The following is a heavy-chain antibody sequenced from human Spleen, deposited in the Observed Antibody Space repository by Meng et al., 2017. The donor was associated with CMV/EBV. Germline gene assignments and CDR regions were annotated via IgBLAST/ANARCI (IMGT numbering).Heavy chain of an antibody. V-gene: IGHV1-2*02. Sequence: ASVKVSCKASGYTFTGYYMHRVRQAPGQGLEWMGWINPNSGGTNYAQKFQGRVTLTRDTSISTAYMELSGLKSDDTAVYWCARSVQGMDVWGQGTTVTVSS. J-gene: IGHJ6*02. CDR2: INPNSGGT. CDR3: ARSVQGMDV. CDR1: GYTFTGYY.